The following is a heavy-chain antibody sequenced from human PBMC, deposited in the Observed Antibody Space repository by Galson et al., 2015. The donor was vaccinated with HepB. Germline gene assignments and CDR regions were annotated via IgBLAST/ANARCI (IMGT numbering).Heavy chain of an antibody. CDR2: VYYIGSP. Sequence: ETLSLTCTVSGASISTSSYYWGWIRQPPGKGLEWIGDVYYIGSPYYNPALKSRVTISVDTSKNQFSLKLSSATATDTAMYYCARQTRYHDYVRRRSALDLWGQGTMVTVSS. J-gene: IGHJ3*01. V-gene: IGHV4-39*01. D-gene: IGHD3-16*01. CDR3: ARQTRYHDYVRRRSALDL. CDR1: GASISTSSYY.